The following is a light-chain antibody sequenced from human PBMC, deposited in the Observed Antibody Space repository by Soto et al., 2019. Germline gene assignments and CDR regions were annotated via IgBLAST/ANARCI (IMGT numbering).Light chain of an antibody. Sequence: EIVLTQSPDTLSLSPGERATLSCRASQSVSNNWLAWYQQKPGQAPRLLIYAASSRPGGIPDKFSGSGSGTDFTLTIHRLEPEDFAVYYCQQYGRSPYTFAQGTKREI. CDR1: QSVSNNW. CDR2: AAS. CDR3: QQYGRSPYT. J-gene: IGKJ2*01. V-gene: IGKV3-20*01.